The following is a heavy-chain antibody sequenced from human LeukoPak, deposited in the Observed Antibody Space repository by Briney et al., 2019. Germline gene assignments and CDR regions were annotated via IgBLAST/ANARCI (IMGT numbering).Heavy chain of an antibody. CDR3: ERHDYGDYVPDY. J-gene: IGHJ4*02. CDR2: IIPIFGTA. D-gene: IGHD4-17*01. V-gene: IGHV1-69*13. CDR1: GGTFSSYA. Sequence: SVKVSCKASGGTFSSYAISWVRQAPGQGLEWMGGIIPIFGTANYAQKFQGRVTITADESTSTAYMELSSLRSEDTAVYYCERHDYGDYVPDYWGQGPLVTVSS.